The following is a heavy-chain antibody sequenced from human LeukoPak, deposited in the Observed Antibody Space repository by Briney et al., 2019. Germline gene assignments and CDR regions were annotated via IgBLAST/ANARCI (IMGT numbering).Heavy chain of an antibody. J-gene: IGHJ4*02. V-gene: IGHV3-21*04. CDR3: AKEEGNNPGDY. D-gene: IGHD1/OR15-1a*01. Sequence: KTGGSLRLSCAASGFTFSSYSMNWVRQAPGKGLEWVSSISSSSSYIYYADSVKGRFTISRDNSKNTLYLQMNSLRAEDTAVYYCAKEEGNNPGDYWGQGTLVTVSS. CDR2: ISSSSSYI. CDR1: GFTFSSYS.